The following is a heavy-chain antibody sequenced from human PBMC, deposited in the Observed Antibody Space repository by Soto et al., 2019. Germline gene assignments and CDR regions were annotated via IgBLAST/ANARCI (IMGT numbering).Heavy chain of an antibody. V-gene: IGHV1-2*02. CDR3: ARVEYYDFWSGYYTGINYYGMDV. Sequence: GASVKVSCKASGYTFTGYYMHCVLQAPLQWLEWMGWINPNSGGTNYAQKFQGRVTMTRDTSISTAYMELSRLRSDDTAVYYCARVEYYDFWSGYYTGINYYGMDVWGQGTTVTVSS. D-gene: IGHD3-3*01. J-gene: IGHJ6*02. CDR1: GYTFTGYY. CDR2: INPNSGGT.